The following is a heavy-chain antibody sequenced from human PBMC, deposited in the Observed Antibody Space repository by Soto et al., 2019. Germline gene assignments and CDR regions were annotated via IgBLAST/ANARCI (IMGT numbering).Heavy chain of an antibody. Sequence: VKVSCKASGYTFTGYYLHWVRQAPGQGPEWVGKIDPDSGDTDQSQKFQGRVTLTRDTAIDTAYMELTRLTLDDTAIYYCARGPLEWGQGTLVTVSS. J-gene: IGHJ4*02. CDR3: ARGPLE. V-gene: IGHV1-2*02. CDR1: GYTFTGYY. CDR2: IDPDSGDT.